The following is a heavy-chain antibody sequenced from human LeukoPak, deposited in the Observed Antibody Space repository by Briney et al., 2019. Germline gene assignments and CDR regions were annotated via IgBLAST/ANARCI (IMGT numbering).Heavy chain of an antibody. Sequence: GGSLRLSCAASGFTFSGFWMNWVRQAPGEGLEWVANINEDGSEKNYVDSVKGRFTISRDNAKNSLYLQMNSPRADDTAVYYCRKGHYSDYHSWGQGTLVTVSS. V-gene: IGHV3-7*01. CDR2: INEDGSEK. D-gene: IGHD4-11*01. CDR1: GFTFSGFW. CDR3: RKGHYSDYHS. J-gene: IGHJ4*02.